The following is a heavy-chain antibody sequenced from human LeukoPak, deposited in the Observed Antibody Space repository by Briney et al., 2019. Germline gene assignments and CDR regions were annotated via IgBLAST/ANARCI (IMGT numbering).Heavy chain of an antibody. CDR2: VNPDGSAT. Sequence: GGSLRLSCAASGXTFRNSWMHWVRQGPGKGRVWVSRVNPDGSATTYADSVKGRFTISRDNAKNTLYLQMNSLRAEDTAVYYCARSLIGSDDYWGQGILVTVSS. CDR1: GXTFRNSW. J-gene: IGHJ4*02. CDR3: ARSLIGSDDY. V-gene: IGHV3-74*01. D-gene: IGHD1-20*01.